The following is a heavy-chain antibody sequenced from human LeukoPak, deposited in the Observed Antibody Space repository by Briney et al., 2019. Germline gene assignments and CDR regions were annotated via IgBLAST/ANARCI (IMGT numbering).Heavy chain of an antibody. J-gene: IGHJ4*02. CDR1: GYSISSGYY. D-gene: IGHD6-13*01. V-gene: IGHV4-38-2*02. CDR2: IYHSGST. Sequence: SETLSLTCTVSGYSISSGYYWGWIRQPPGKGLEWIGSIYHSGSTYYNPSLKSRVTISVDTSKNQFSLKLSSVTAADTAVYYCARVSAARPFDYWGREPWSPSPQ. CDR3: ARVSAARPFDY.